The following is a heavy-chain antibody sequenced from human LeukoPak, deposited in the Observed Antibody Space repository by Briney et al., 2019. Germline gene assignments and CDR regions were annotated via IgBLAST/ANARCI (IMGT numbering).Heavy chain of an antibody. V-gene: IGHV4-59*11. Sequence: SETLSLTCTVSGGSIGSHFWSWLRQPPGKGLEWIGYSYHIGSATHNPSLNSRVTISVDTSKRQFYLKLTSVTGADPAGYYFSRESGSHGEALDIWGKGTRVIVPS. CDR3: SRESGSHGEALDI. D-gene: IGHD1-26*01. CDR2: SYHIGSA. J-gene: IGHJ3*02. CDR1: GGSIGSHF.